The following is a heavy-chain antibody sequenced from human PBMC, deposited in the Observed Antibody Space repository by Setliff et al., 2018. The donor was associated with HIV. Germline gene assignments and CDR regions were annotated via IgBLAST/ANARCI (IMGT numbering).Heavy chain of an antibody. Sequence: SETLSLTCNVSGASITSGSYYWNWIRQPAGKGLEWIGHIYTTGSTNYNPSLNSRVTISVDTSRNQFSLKMSSVTAAATAVYYCARSGSGYGANAFDIWGQGTKVTVSS. J-gene: IGHJ3*02. CDR1: GASITSGSYY. D-gene: IGHD5-12*01. CDR3: ARSGSGYGANAFDI. V-gene: IGHV4-61*09. CDR2: IYTTGST.